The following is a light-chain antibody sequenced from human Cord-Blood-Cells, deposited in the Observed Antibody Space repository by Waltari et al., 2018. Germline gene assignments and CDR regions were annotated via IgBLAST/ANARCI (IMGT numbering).Light chain of an antibody. Sequence: DIVMTQSPDSLAVSLGERATINCKSSQSVLYSSNNKNYLAWYQQKPGQPPKLLIYWASTRESWVPDRFSGSGSGTDFTLTISSLQAADVAVYYCQQYYSTPFTFGPGTKVDIK. J-gene: IGKJ3*01. CDR2: WAS. V-gene: IGKV4-1*01. CDR1: QSVLYSSNNKNY. CDR3: QQYYSTPFT.